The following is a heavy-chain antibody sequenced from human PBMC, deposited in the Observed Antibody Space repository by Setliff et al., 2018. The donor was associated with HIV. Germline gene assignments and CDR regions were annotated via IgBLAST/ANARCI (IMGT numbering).Heavy chain of an antibody. CDR3: ARQLSNSHDH. D-gene: IGHD6-6*01. CDR2: ISPQNGDR. V-gene: IGHV1-2*02. CDR1: GYTFMEYY. J-gene: IGHJ4*02. Sequence: ASVKVSCKASGYTFMEYYIHWLRQAPGQGLEWMGWISPQNGDRQIPQRFRGRVTMTRDTSISTAYMELTGLTSDDTAVYFCARQLSNSHDHWGQGTPDPVS.